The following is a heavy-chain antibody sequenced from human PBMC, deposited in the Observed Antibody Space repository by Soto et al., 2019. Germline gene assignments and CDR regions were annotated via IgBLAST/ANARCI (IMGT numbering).Heavy chain of an antibody. CDR2: ISGSGGST. CDR3: AKAPIVVVTASRGLLFDY. CDR1: GFTFSSYA. J-gene: IGHJ4*02. Sequence: GGSLRLSCAASGFTFSSYAMSWVRQAPGKGLEWVSAISGSGGSTYYADSVKGRFTISRDNSKNTLYLQMNSLRAEDTAVYYCAKAPIVVVTASRGLLFDYWGQGTLATVSS. D-gene: IGHD2-21*02. V-gene: IGHV3-23*01.